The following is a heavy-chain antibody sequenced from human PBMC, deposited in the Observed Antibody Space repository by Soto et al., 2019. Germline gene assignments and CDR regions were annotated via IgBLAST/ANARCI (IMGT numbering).Heavy chain of an antibody. J-gene: IGHJ4*02. Sequence: SETVSLTXTFSGECIRSSYWTWIRQPPGKGLEWLGYIFYSGSTFYNPSLKGRVTISIHTSKSQFSLQLTSVTAADTAVYYCARGAADTAMLGSWGQATLVTVSS. CDR1: GECIRSSY. CDR3: ARGAADTAMLGS. V-gene: IGHV4-59*01. CDR2: IFYSGST. D-gene: IGHD5-18*01.